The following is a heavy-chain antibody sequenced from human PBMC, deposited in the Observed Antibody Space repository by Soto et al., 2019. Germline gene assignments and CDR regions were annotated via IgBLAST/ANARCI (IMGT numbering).Heavy chain of an antibody. J-gene: IGHJ4*02. V-gene: IGHV4-38-2*01. CDR3: ARVLGYYGSGSYYNRILDY. CDR2: IYHSGST. CDR1: GYSISSGYY. D-gene: IGHD3-10*01. Sequence: KPSETLSLTCAVSGYSISSGYYWGWIRQPPGKGLEWIGSIYHSGSTYYNPSLKSRVTISVDTSKNQFSLKLSSVTAADTAVYYCARVLGYYGSGSYYNRILDYWGQGTLVTVSS.